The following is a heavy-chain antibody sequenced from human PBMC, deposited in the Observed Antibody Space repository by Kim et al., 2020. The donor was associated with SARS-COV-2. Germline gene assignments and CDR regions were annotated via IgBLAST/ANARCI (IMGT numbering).Heavy chain of an antibody. CDR2: YN. D-gene: IGHD1-26*01. J-gene: IGHJ4*02. V-gene: IGHV6-1*01. Sequence: YNDYAVSVKSRITINPDTSKNQFSLQLNSVTPEDTAVYYCARDGPSGSRYWGQGTLVTVSS. CDR3: ARDGPSGSRY.